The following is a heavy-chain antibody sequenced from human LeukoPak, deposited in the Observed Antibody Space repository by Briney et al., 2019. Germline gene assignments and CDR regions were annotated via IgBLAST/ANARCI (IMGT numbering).Heavy chain of an antibody. J-gene: IGHJ4*02. D-gene: IGHD5-18*01. CDR3: ARQQYSLYYYDY. CDR2: IYPADSDA. CDR1: GYSFTNNW. V-gene: IGHV5-51*01. Sequence: GGSLKISCKGSGYSFTNNWIAWVRQMPGKGLEWMGIIYPADSDARYSPSFQGQVTISADKSISTTYLQWSSLKASDTAIYYCARQQYSLYYYDYWGQGTLVTVSS.